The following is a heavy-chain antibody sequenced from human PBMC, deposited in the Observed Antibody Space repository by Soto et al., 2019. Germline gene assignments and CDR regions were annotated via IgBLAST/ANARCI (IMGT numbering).Heavy chain of an antibody. CDR1: GGSISSSNW. CDR2: IYHSGST. V-gene: IGHV4-4*02. Sequence: SETLSLTCAVSGGSISSSNWWSWVRQPPGKGLEWIGEIYHSGSTNYNPSLKSQVTISVDTSKNQFSLKLSSVTAADTAVYYCARGLTEREQLARDYWGQGTLVTVSS. J-gene: IGHJ4*02. D-gene: IGHD6-6*01. CDR3: ARGLTEREQLARDY.